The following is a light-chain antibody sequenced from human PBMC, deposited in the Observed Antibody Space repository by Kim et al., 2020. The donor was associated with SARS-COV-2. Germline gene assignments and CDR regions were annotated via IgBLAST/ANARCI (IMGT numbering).Light chain of an antibody. CDR3: QSYDSSNQV. J-gene: IGLJ3*02. Sequence: GKTLTMSCTRRSGSIASNYGQWYQQRPGSAPTTVIYEDNQRPSGVPDRFSGSIDSSSNSASLTISGLKTEDEADYYCQSYDSSNQVFGGGTQLTVL. CDR1: SGSIASNY. V-gene: IGLV6-57*03. CDR2: EDN.